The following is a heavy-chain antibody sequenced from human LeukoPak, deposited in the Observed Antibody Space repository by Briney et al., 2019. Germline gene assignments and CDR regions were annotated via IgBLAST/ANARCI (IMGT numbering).Heavy chain of an antibody. CDR2: INSDGSYA. V-gene: IGHV3-74*01. CDR3: ARGYGSG. J-gene: IGHJ4*02. D-gene: IGHD6-19*01. Sequence: GGSLRLSCAASGXTFSSYWMHWVRQAPGKGRVWVSRINSDGSYASYADSVKGRFTISRDSAKNTLYLQMNSLRAEDTAVYYCARGYGSGWGQGTLVTVSS. CDR1: GXTFSSYW.